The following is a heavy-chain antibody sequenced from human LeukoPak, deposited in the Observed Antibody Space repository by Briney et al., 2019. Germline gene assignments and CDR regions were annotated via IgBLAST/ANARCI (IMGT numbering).Heavy chain of an antibody. Sequence: GGSLRLSCAASGFTFSDYYMSWIRQAPGKGLEWISYISSSSSYTNYAASGKGRFTISRYNATNSLSLQMNSLRAEDTAVYYCARDTKPFQKYYFDYWGQGTLVTVSS. CDR3: ARDTKPFQKYYFDY. CDR2: ISSSSSYT. J-gene: IGHJ4*02. CDR1: GFTFSDYY. V-gene: IGHV3-11*06. D-gene: IGHD3-3*01.